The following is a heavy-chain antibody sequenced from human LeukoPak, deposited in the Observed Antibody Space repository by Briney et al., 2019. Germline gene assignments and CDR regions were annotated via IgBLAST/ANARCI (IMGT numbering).Heavy chain of an antibody. CDR2: ISAYNGNT. D-gene: IGHD5/OR15-5a*01. CDR1: GYTFTSYG. V-gene: IGHV1-18*01. Sequence: ASVKVPCKASGYTFTSYGISWVRQAPGQGLEWMGWISAYNGNTNYAQKLQGRVTMTTDTSTSTAYMELRSLRSDDTAVYYCARDLQDKVWLGAVYYYYGMDVWGQGTTVTVSS. J-gene: IGHJ6*02. CDR3: ARDLQDKVWLGAVYYYYGMDV.